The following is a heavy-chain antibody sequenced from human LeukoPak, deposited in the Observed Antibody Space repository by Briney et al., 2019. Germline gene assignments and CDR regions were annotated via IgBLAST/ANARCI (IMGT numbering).Heavy chain of an antibody. CDR2: INHSGST. CDR1: GGSFSGYY. J-gene: IGHJ4*02. D-gene: IGHD3-3*01. CDR3: ARGLNYDFWSGYYTPSPRFDY. V-gene: IGHV4-34*01. Sequence: SETLSLTCAVYGGSFSGYYWSWIRQPPGKGLEWIGEINHSGSTNYNPSLKSRVTISVGTSKNQFSLKLSSVTAADTAVHYCARGLNYDFWSGYYTPSPRFDYWGQGTLVTVSS.